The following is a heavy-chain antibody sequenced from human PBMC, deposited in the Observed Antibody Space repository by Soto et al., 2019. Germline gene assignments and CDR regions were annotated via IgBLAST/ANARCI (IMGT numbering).Heavy chain of an antibody. CDR1: GFTFSSYG. J-gene: IGHJ4*02. Sequence: GGSLRLSCAASGFTFSSYGMHWVRQAPGKGLEWVAVIWYDGSNKYYADSVKGRFTISRDNSKDTLYLQMNSLRAEDTAVYYCAREKSLRYFDWLGLDYWGQGNLVTVSS. CDR2: IWYDGSNK. D-gene: IGHD3-9*01. CDR3: AREKSLRYFDWLGLDY. V-gene: IGHV3-33*01.